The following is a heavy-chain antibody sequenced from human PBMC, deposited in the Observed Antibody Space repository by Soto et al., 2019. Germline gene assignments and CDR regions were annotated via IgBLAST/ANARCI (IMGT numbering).Heavy chain of an antibody. V-gene: IGHV1-18*01. J-gene: IGHJ3*02. Sequence: QVQLVQSGAEVKKPGASVKVSCKASGYTFTSYGISWVRQAPGQGLEWMGWNSAYNGNTDYAQKLQDRVTMTTDTSTSTAYLELRSLRSDDTAVYYCAREPQSSAYYDVAHNAFDIWGQGTMVTVSS. CDR3: AREPQSSAYYDVAHNAFDI. CDR2: NSAYNGNT. D-gene: IGHD3-22*01. CDR1: GYTFTSYG.